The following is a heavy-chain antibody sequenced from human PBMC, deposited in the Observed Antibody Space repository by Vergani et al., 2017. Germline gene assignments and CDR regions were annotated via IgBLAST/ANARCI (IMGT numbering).Heavy chain of an antibody. Sequence: QVQLQESGPGLVRPSQTLSLTCTVSGRSISSGSYYWSWFRQPAGKGLEWIGRFYTGGGTCYNPSLKSRVTISVDTSKNQFSLQLSSVTAADTAVYYCARDPLYSTTWPFLLLDMDVWGQGTTVTVSS. J-gene: IGHJ6*02. V-gene: IGHV4-61*02. CDR3: ARDPLYSTTWPFLLLDMDV. CDR1: GRSISSGSYY. D-gene: IGHD6-13*01. CDR2: FYTGGGT.